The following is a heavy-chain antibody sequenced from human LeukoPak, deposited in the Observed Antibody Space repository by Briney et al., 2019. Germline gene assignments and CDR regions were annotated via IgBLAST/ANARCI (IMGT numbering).Heavy chain of an antibody. CDR1: GESFSGFY. Sequence: SETLSLTCSVYGESFSGFYWSWIRQPPGKGLEWIGDIYHSGSPNYNPSLKSRVTILVDTSKNQFSLKLSSVTAADTAVYYCARHVSGSYYYYYMDVWGKGTTVTISS. CDR2: IYHSGSP. D-gene: IGHD1-26*01. CDR3: ARHVSGSYYYYYMDV. J-gene: IGHJ6*03. V-gene: IGHV4-34*01.